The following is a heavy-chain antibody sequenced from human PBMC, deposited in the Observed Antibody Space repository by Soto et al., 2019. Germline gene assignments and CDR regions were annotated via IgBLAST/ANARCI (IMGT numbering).Heavy chain of an antibody. CDR2: ISGSGGST. CDR3: AKVLNCSGGSCCAFDI. CDR1: GFTFSSYA. D-gene: IGHD2-15*01. V-gene: IGHV3-23*01. J-gene: IGHJ3*02. Sequence: EVQLLESGGGLVQPGGSLRLSCAASGFTFSSYAMSWVRQAPGKGLECVSAISGSGGSTYYADSVKGRFTISRDNSKNMLYLQMNSLRAEDTAVYYCAKVLNCSGGSCCAFDIWGQGTMVTVSS.